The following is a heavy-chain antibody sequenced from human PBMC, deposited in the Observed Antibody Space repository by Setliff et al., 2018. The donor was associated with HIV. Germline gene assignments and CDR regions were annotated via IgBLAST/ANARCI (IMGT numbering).Heavy chain of an antibody. V-gene: IGHV1-2*02. CDR3: ARGRHSGTYEAFDI. CDR1: GYMFTDYY. J-gene: IGHJ3*02. Sequence: ASVKVSCKASGYMFTDYYIHWVRQAPGQGLEWMGWINPKSGDTKYGQSFQGRVTMTRDTSISTAYMELNSLTSDDTAVYYCARGRHSGTYEAFDIWGQGTMVTVSS. D-gene: IGHD1-26*01. CDR2: INPKSGDT.